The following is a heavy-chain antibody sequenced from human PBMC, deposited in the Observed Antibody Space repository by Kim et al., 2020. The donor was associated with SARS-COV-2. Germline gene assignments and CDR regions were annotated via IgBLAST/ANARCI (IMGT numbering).Heavy chain of an antibody. CDR1: GGSISSGGYY. Sequence: SETLSLTCTVSGGSISSGGYYWSWIRQHPGKGLEWIGYIYYSGSTYYNPSLKSRVTISVDTSKNQFSLKLSSVTAADTAMYYCARSPMVRGVMVPDYWGQGTLVTVSS. V-gene: IGHV4-31*03. CDR2: IYYSGST. D-gene: IGHD3-10*01. CDR3: ARSPMVRGVMVPDY. J-gene: IGHJ4*02.